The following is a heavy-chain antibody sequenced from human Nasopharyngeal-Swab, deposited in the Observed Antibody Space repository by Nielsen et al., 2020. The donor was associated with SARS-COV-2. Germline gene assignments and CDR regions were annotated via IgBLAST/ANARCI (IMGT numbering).Heavy chain of an antibody. J-gene: IGHJ6*02. CDR2: IYYSGST. D-gene: IGHD5-12*01. V-gene: IGHV4-59*01. CDR1: GGSISSYY. CDR3: ARGVKYSGYDPYYYGMDV. Sequence: GSLRLSCTVSGGSISSYYWSWIRQPPGKGLEWIGYIYYSGSTSYNPSLKSRVTISVDTSKNQFSLKLSSVTAADTAVYYCARGVKYSGYDPYYYGMDVWGQGTTVTVSS.